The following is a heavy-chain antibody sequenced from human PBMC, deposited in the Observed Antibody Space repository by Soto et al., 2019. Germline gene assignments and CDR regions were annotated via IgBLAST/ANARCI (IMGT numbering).Heavy chain of an antibody. D-gene: IGHD3-22*01. V-gene: IGHV3-21*01. CDR2: ISSSSSYI. Sequence: EVQLVESGGGLVKPGGSLRLSCAASGFTFSSYSMNWVRQALGKGLEWVSSISSSSSYIYYADSVKGRFTISRDNAKNSLYLQMNSLRAEDTAVYYCARGYHYYDSSGYDKWDAFDIWGQGTMVTVSS. J-gene: IGHJ3*02. CDR3: ARGYHYYDSSGYDKWDAFDI. CDR1: GFTFSSYS.